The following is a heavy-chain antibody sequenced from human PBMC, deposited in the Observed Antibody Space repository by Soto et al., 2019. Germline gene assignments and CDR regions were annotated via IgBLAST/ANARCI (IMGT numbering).Heavy chain of an antibody. Sequence: ASVKVSCKASGYTFGTYGFSWVRQAPGQGLEWMGWISTYNGKTEYAQKFQGRVTMTRDTSASTPYMELSSLRSEDTAVYYCALSFPMVRVLNLFYYLAVWGNGTPVPVSS. V-gene: IGHV1-18*01. CDR3: ALSFPMVRVLNLFYYLAV. CDR2: ISTYNGKT. J-gene: IGHJ6*03. D-gene: IGHD3-10*01. CDR1: GYTFGTYG.